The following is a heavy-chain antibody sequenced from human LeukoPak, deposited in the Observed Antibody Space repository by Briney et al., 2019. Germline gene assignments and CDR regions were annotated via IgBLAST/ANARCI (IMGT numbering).Heavy chain of an antibody. Sequence: ASVKVSCKASGYTFTSYYIHWVRHAPGQGLEWMGIINPSGGSTSYAQKFQGRVTMTRDTSTSTVYMELSSLRSEDTAVYYCARGPYTYYYDSRVFKGDYWGQGTLVTVSS. D-gene: IGHD3-22*01. CDR1: GYTFTSYY. J-gene: IGHJ4*02. CDR2: INPSGGST. CDR3: ARGPYTYYYDSRVFKGDY. V-gene: IGHV1-46*01.